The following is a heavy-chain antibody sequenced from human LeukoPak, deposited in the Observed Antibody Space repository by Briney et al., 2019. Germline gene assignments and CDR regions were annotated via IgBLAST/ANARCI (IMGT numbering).Heavy chain of an antibody. CDR3: ASQYIAAAANAFDI. CDR1: GYSFTGYW. Sequence: GESLKISCKGSGYSFTGYWIGWVRQMPGKGLEWMGIIYPGDSDTKYSPSFQGQVTISADKSISTAYLQWRSLKASDTAMYYCASQYIAAAANAFDIWGHGTMVTVSS. CDR2: IYPGDSDT. V-gene: IGHV5-51*01. J-gene: IGHJ3*02. D-gene: IGHD6-13*01.